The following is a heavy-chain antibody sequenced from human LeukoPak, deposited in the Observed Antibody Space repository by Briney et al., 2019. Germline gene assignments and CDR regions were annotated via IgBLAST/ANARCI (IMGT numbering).Heavy chain of an antibody. CDR2: ISSSSDYT. V-gene: IGHV3-11*05. D-gene: IGHD1-26*01. CDR1: GFTFSDYH. J-gene: IGHJ4*02. CDR3: ARVKVGTTNRFDY. Sequence: GGSLRLSCAASGFTFSDYHMTWIRQAPGKGLEWVSYISSSSDYTNYPDSVKGRFTISRDNAKNSLYLQMNSPRAEDTAVYYCARVKVGTTNRFDYWGQGTLVTVSS.